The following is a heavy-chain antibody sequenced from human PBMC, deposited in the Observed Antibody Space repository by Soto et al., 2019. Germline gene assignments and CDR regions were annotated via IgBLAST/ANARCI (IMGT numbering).Heavy chain of an antibody. CDR1: GGSISSGDYY. J-gene: IGHJ6*02. D-gene: IGHD2-21*01. Sequence: PSETLSLTSTVSGGSISSGDYYWSWIRQPPGKGLEWIGYIYYSGTTYYNPSLKSRVTISVDTSKNQFSLKLSSVTAADTAVYYCAASCVACGGFNYYGMDVWGQGTTVTVSS. CDR2: IYYSGTT. V-gene: IGHV4-30-4*01. CDR3: AASCVACGGFNYYGMDV.